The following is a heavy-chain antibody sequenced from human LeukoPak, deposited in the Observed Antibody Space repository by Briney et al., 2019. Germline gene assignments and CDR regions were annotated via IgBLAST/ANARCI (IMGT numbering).Heavy chain of an antibody. Sequence: SETLSLTCTVSGGSISSYYWSWIRQPPGKGLEWIGYIYYSGSTNYNPSLKSRVTISVDTSKNQFSLKLSSVTAADTAVYYCARDYVAVAGFLYWGQGTLVTVSS. D-gene: IGHD6-19*01. V-gene: IGHV4-59*12. CDR1: GGSISSYY. CDR3: ARDYVAVAGFLY. CDR2: IYYSGST. J-gene: IGHJ4*02.